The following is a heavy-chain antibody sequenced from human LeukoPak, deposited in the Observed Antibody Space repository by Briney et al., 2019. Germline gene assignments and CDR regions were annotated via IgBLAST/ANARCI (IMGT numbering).Heavy chain of an antibody. CDR2: IHHDGST. D-gene: IGHD4-11*01. CDR1: GDSIKSRDW. V-gene: IGHV4-4*02. CDR3: ARDRVRGNSNPFFDY. J-gene: IGHJ4*02. Sequence: SETLSLTCIVSGDSIKSRDWWDWVRQPPGKGLEWIGEIHHDGSTNYNPSLKSRVTISVDTSKNQFSLKLSSVTAADTAVYYCARDRVRGNSNPFFDYWGQGTLVTVSS.